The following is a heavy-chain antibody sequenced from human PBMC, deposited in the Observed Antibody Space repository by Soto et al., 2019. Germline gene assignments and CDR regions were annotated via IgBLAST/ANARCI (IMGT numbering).Heavy chain of an antibody. CDR3: ARDKIPRIAAAGITGY. V-gene: IGHV1-18*01. J-gene: IGHJ4*02. D-gene: IGHD6-13*01. Sequence: GASVKVSCKXSGYTFTSYGISWVRQAPGQGLEWMGWISAYNGNTNYAQKLQGRVTMTTDTSTSTAYMELRSLRSDDTAVYYCARDKIPRIAAAGITGYWGQGTLVTV. CDR1: GYTFTSYG. CDR2: ISAYNGNT.